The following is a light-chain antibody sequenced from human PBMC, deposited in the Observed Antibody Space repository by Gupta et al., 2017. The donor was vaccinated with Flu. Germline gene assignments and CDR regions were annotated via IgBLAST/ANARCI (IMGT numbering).Light chain of an antibody. CDR2: EDR. CDR1: SDDSGTYRL. J-gene: IGLJ1*01. V-gene: IGLV2-23*01. Sequence: SALTQPASVSGSPGQSITAPCSGASDDSGTYRLVSWYQHHPGKVPQLIIFEDRQRPSGVSSRSSGSTSGTTASLTISALQPDDDDDYVCWASCKGGFVFGGGTKVFVL. CDR3: WASCKGGFV.